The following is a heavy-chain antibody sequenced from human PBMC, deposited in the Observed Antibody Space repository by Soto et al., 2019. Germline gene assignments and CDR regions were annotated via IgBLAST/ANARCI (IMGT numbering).Heavy chain of an antibody. V-gene: IGHV4-30-2*01. CDR3: ARGGSSGYYLDS. Sequence: SETLSLTCAVSGGSISSGGYSWSWIRQPPGKGLEWIGYIYHSRSTYYNPPLKSRVTISVDRSKNQFSLKLSSVTAADTAVYYCARGGSSGYYLDSWGQGALVTVSS. CDR2: IYHSRST. CDR1: GGSISSGGYS. J-gene: IGHJ4*02. D-gene: IGHD3-22*01.